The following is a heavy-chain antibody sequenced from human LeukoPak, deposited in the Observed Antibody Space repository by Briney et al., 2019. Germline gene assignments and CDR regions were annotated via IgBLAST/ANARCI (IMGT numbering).Heavy chain of an antibody. V-gene: IGHV1-24*01. CDR1: GYTFTSYY. CDR2: LDPEDGET. D-gene: IGHD1-26*01. Sequence: ASVTVSCTASGYTFTSYYMHWVRQAPGQGLEWMGGLDPEDGETIYAQKLQGRVTMTEDTSTDTAYMELSSLRSEDTAVYYCATESYSGSYLYAFDIWGQGTMVTVSS. J-gene: IGHJ3*02. CDR3: ATESYSGSYLYAFDI.